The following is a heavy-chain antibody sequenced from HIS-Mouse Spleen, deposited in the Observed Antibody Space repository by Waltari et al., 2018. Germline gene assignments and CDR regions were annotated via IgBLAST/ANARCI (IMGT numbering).Heavy chain of an antibody. Sequence: QVQLQESGPGLVKPSETLSLTCTVSGGSISSYYWSWIRQPAGKGLEWIGRIYTSGRTNYNPSLKSRVTMSVDTSKNQFSLKLSSVTAADTAVYYCARNPGIAVAGPRYDAFDIWGQGTMVTVSS. D-gene: IGHD6-19*01. J-gene: IGHJ3*02. CDR2: IYTSGRT. V-gene: IGHV4-4*07. CDR1: GGSISSYY. CDR3: ARNPGIAVAGPRYDAFDI.